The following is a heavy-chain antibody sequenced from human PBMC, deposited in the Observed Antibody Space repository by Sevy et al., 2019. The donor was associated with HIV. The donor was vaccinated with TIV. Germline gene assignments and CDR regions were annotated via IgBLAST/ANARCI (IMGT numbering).Heavy chain of an antibody. J-gene: IGHJ2*01. CDR2: ISDRGTTI. D-gene: IGHD3-10*01. CDR3: GREGSLRYFDL. V-gene: IGHV3-11*01. Sequence: GSLRLSCAASGFTFSDFYMSWIRQAPGRGLGWVSYISDRGTTINYADSVKGRFTISRDNAKNSLYLQMNSLRAEDTAVYYCGREGSLRYFDLWGRCTLVTVSS. CDR1: GFTFSDFY.